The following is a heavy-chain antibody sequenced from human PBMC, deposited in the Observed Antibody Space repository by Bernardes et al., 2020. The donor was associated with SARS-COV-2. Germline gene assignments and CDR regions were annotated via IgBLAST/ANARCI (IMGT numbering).Heavy chain of an antibody. D-gene: IGHD1-26*01. V-gene: IGHV3-74*01. J-gene: IGHJ4*02. CDR3: VREKVESEPPTRYDY. CDR1: GLTISNYW. Sequence: GGSLRLSCVVSGLTISNYWMHWVRQAPGKGLVWVARVKGDGSITNYEDSVKGRFTISRDNAKNTLYLRMNSLRAEDTAVYFCVREKVESEPPTRYDYWGQGNLVTVSS. CDR2: VKGDGSIT.